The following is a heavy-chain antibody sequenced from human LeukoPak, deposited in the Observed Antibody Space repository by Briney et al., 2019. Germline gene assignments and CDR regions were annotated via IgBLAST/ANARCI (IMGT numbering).Heavy chain of an antibody. CDR1: GFTFSSYG. V-gene: IGHV3-30-3*01. CDR3: ARYCSSTSCEGFLDAFDI. J-gene: IGHJ3*02. Sequence: GGSLRLSCAGSGFTFSSYGFHWVRQAPGKGLEWVAVISNDGSNKYSAASVKDRFTISRDNSRNTLYLQMNSLRAEDTAVYYCARYCSSTSCEGFLDAFDIWGQGTMVTVSS. CDR2: ISNDGSNK. D-gene: IGHD2-2*01.